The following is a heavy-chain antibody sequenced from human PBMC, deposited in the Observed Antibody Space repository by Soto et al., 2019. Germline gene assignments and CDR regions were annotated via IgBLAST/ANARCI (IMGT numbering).Heavy chain of an antibody. CDR2: ISSSSNII. V-gene: IGHV3-48*04. Sequence: PGGSLRLSCAASGFTFSSYSMNWVRQAPGKGLEWVSYISSSSNIIYYADSVKGRFTISRDNAKNSLYLLMNSLRAEDTAVYYCARARVRGVENAFDIWGQGTMVTVSS. CDR1: GFTFSSYS. J-gene: IGHJ3*02. D-gene: IGHD3-10*01. CDR3: ARARVRGVENAFDI.